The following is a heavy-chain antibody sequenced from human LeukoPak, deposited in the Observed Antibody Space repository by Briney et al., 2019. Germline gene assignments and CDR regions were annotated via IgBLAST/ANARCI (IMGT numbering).Heavy chain of an antibody. J-gene: IGHJ4*02. V-gene: IGHV3-33*01. Sequence: GGSLRLSCAASGFTFSSFGMHWVRQAPGKGLEWVTLIWYDGSSEYYADSVKGRFTISRDNSKKRLYLQINSLRVEDTAVYYCARDSYDILTGYYSGPDYWGQGTLVTVSS. CDR2: IWYDGSSE. CDR1: GFTFSSFG. D-gene: IGHD3-9*01. CDR3: ARDSYDILTGYYSGPDY.